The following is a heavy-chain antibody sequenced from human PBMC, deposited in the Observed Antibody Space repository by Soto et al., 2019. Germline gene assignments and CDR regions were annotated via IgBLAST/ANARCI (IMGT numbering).Heavy chain of an antibody. CDR2: INHSGST. Sequence: PSETLSLTCAVYGGSFSGYYWSWIRQPPGKGLEWIGEINHSGSTNYNPSLMSRVTISVDTSKNQFSLKLSSVTAADTAVYYCARVPYIVVVVAATQHSVFDYWGQGTLVTVSS. V-gene: IGHV4-34*01. D-gene: IGHD2-15*01. CDR1: GGSFSGYY. J-gene: IGHJ4*02. CDR3: ARVPYIVVVVAATQHSVFDY.